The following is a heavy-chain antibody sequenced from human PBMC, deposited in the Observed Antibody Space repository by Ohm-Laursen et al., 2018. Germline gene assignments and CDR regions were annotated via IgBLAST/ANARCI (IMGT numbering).Heavy chain of an antibody. V-gene: IGHV3-48*04. D-gene: IGHD2-8*01. CDR2: ISSGGGTI. Sequence: SLRLSCAASGFTFSSYSMNWVRQAPGKGLEWVSYISSGGGTIYYADSVKGRFTISRDNAKNSLYLQMNSLRSEDTALYYCARMNGFHHDYWGQGTLVTVSS. J-gene: IGHJ4*02. CDR3: ARMNGFHHDY. CDR1: GFTFSSYS.